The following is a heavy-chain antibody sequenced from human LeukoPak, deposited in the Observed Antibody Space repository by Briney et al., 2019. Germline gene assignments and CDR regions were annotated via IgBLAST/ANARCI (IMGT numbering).Heavy chain of an antibody. CDR2: IIPIFGTA. D-gene: IGHD2-2*01. Sequence: ASVKVSCKASGYTFTSYYMHWVRQAPGQGLEWMGGIIPIFGTANYAQKFQGRVTITTDESTSTAYMELSSLRSEDTAVYYCARAGVPAAPLYYMDVWGKGTTVTVSS. J-gene: IGHJ6*03. CDR1: GYTFTSYY. V-gene: IGHV1-69*05. CDR3: ARAGVPAAPLYYMDV.